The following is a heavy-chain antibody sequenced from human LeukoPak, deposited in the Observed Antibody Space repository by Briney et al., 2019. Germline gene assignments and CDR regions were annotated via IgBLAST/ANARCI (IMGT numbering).Heavy chain of an antibody. Sequence: PSETLSLTCTVSGGSISSYYWSWIRQPPGKGLEWIGYIHYSGSTNYNPSLKSRVTISVDTSKNQFSLKLSSVTAADTAVYYCASGVVVGAGYYGMDVWGKGTTVTSSS. D-gene: IGHD2-15*01. J-gene: IGHJ6*04. CDR2: IHYSGST. V-gene: IGHV4-59*01. CDR1: GGSISSYY. CDR3: ASGVVVGAGYYGMDV.